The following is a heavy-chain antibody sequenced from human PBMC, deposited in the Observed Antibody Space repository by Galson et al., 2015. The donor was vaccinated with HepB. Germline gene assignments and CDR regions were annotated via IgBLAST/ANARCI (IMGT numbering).Heavy chain of an antibody. J-gene: IGHJ6*02. CDR1: GFTFSNYH. D-gene: IGHD3-10*01. CDR3: ARDRGGSGIFLSHCYDLDV. CDR2: ISSSSGSI. V-gene: IGHV3-48*04. Sequence: SLRLSCAASGFTFSNYHMNWVRQAPGKGLEWVSYISSSSGSIYYAESVKGRFTISRDNAKNSLYLQMNSLRAEDTAVYYCARDRGGSGIFLSHCYDLDVWGQGTTVTVSS.